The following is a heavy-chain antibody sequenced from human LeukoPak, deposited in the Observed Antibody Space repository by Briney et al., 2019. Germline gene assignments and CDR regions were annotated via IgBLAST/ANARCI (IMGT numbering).Heavy chain of an antibody. Sequence: PGGSLRLSCAASGFTFSSYSMNWVRQAPGKGLEWVSYISSSSSTIYYADSVKGRFTISRDNAKNSLYLQMNSLRAEDTAVYYCARDVLGGYSSSPPGWFDPWGQGTLVTVSS. J-gene: IGHJ5*02. CDR3: ARDVLGGYSSSPPGWFDP. CDR2: ISSSSSTI. CDR1: GFTFSSYS. V-gene: IGHV3-48*01. D-gene: IGHD6-13*01.